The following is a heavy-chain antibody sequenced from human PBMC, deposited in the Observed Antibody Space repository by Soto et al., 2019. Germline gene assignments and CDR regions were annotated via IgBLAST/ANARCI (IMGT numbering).Heavy chain of an antibody. D-gene: IGHD3-16*01. CDR1: GFTFDDYA. V-gene: IGHV3-9*01. Sequence: EVQLVESGGGLVQPGRYLRLSCAASGFTFDDYAMHWVRQAPGKGLEWVSGISWNSGSIGYVDSVKGRFTISRDNAKNSLYLQMNSLRAEDTALYYCAKDTATRGIDAFDIWGQGTMVTVSS. J-gene: IGHJ3*02. CDR3: AKDTATRGIDAFDI. CDR2: ISWNSGSI.